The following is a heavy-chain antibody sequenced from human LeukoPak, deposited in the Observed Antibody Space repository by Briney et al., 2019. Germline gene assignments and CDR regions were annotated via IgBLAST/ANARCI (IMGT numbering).Heavy chain of an antibody. CDR1: GYTFTTYT. J-gene: IGHJ4*02. Sequence: ASVKVSCKAFGYTFTTYTIHWVRQAPGHRLEWMGWINAGNGNTKYSQKFQGRVTITRDTSASTAYMELSGLRSEDTAVYYCARDLARGTEMIITTLFDYWGQGTLVTVSS. V-gene: IGHV1-3*01. CDR3: ARDLARGTEMIITTLFDY. CDR2: INAGNGNT. D-gene: IGHD3-22*01.